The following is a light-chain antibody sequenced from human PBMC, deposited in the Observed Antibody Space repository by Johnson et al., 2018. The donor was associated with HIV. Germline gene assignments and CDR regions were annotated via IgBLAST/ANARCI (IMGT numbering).Light chain of an antibody. CDR3: GTWDNSLSAYV. J-gene: IGLJ1*01. Sequence: QSVLTQPPSVSAAPGQKVTISCSGSTSKIGNNYVSWYQHLPGAAPKLLIYDNNKRPSGIPDRFSGSKSGTSATLGITGLQTGDEADYYCGTWDNSLSAYVFGTGTKVTVL. V-gene: IGLV1-51*01. CDR2: DNN. CDR1: TSKIGNNY.